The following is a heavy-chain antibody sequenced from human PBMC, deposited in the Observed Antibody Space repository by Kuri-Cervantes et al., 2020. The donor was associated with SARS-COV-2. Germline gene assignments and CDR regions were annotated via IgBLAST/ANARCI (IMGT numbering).Heavy chain of an antibody. CDR3: KGMVTDFDY. CDR2: ISSSGSTI. J-gene: IGHJ4*02. CDR1: GFTFDDYG. Sequence: GESLKISCAASGFTFDDYGMSWVRQAPGKGLEWVSYISSSGSTIYYADSVKGRFTISRDNAKNSLYLQMNSLKTEDTAVYYCKGMVTDFDYWGQGTLVTVSS. V-gene: IGHV3-11*01. D-gene: IGHD2-21*02.